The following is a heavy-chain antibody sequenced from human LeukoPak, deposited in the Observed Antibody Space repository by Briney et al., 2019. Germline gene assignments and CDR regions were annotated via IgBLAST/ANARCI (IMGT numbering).Heavy chain of an antibody. CDR2: ICGSGGST. CDR3: AKDRVRGDGYNDAFDI. V-gene: IGHV3-23*01. D-gene: IGHD5-24*01. J-gene: IGHJ3*02. CDR1: GFTFSSYA. Sequence: SGGSLRLSCAASGFTFSSYAMSWVRQAPGKGLGWVSDICGSGGSTYYADSVRGRFTISRDNSKNTLYLHMKSSRAAVTAVYYCAKDRVRGDGYNDAFDIWGQGTMVTVSS.